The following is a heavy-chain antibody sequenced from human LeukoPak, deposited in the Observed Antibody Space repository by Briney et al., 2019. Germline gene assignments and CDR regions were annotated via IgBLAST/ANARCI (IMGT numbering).Heavy chain of an antibody. CDR1: GFTFDDYA. CDR2: ISWNSGSI. J-gene: IGHJ4*02. V-gene: IGHV3-9*01. CDR3: AKATRAYYDSSGYYYFDY. D-gene: IGHD3-22*01. Sequence: PGGSLRLSCAASGFTFDDYAMHWVRQAPGKGLEWVSGISWNSGSIGCADSVKGRFTISRDNAKNSLYLQMNSLRAEDTALYYCAKATRAYYDSSGYYYFDYWGQGTLVTVSS.